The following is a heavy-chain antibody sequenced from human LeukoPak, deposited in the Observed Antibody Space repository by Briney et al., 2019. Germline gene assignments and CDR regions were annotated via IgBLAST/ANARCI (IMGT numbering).Heavy chain of an antibody. V-gene: IGHV3-23*01. D-gene: IGHD6-19*01. CDR1: GFTFSDYA. J-gene: IGHJ1*01. Sequence: PGGSLRLSCAASGFTFSDYAMTWVRQAPGKGLEWVSTINSGGAINYADSVKGRFTISRDNPKNTLYLQMNSLRAEDTAVYYCARAPPGIAVEKMYFQHWGQGTLVTVSS. CDR2: INSGGAI. CDR3: ARAPPGIAVEKMYFQH.